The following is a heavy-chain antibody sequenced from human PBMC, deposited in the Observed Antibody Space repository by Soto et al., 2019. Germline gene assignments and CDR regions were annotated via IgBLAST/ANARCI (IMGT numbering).Heavy chain of an antibody. J-gene: IGHJ6*03. V-gene: IGHV4-4*02. CDR3: ARRVRGMVRGVIITRYYYMDV. D-gene: IGHD3-10*01. CDR1: SGSISSSNW. Sequence: QVQLQESGPGLVKPSGTLSLTCAVSSGSISSSNWWSWVRQPPGKGLEWIGEIYHSGSTNYNPSLKSRVTISVDKSKNQFSLQLSSVTASDTAVYYCARRVRGMVRGVIITRYYYMDVWGKGTTVTVSS. CDR2: IYHSGST.